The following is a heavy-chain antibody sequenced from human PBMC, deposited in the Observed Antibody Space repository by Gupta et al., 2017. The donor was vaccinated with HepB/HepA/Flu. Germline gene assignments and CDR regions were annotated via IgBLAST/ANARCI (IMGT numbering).Heavy chain of an antibody. CDR3: VTTYGWGSCSHECFAEF. J-gene: IGHJ4*02. CDR1: GFNFENYA. Sequence: EVQLLESGGDLVQPGGSLTLSCAASGFNFENYAMYWVRQAPGKGLEWISTISDRASGGTTFYADSVRGRFTISRDDAQKTVSLQMSSLRAEDTARYYWVTTYGWGSCSHECFAEFWGQETLVTVSS. V-gene: IGHV3-23*01. CDR2: ISDRASGGTT. D-gene: IGHD2-15*01.